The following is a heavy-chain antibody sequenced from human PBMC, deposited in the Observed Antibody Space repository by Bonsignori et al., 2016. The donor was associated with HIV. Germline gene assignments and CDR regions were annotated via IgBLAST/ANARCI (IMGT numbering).Heavy chain of an antibody. CDR1: GYTFTGHY. CDR2: INPNSGDT. V-gene: IGHV1-2*02. CDR3: ARRGAMVRGVVITDYYYYMDV. Sequence: ASVKVSCKASGYTFTGHYMHWVRQAPGQGLEWMGWINPNSGDTNYAQKFQGRVTMTRDTSISTAYMELSRLRSDDTAVYYCARRGAMVRGVVITDYYYYMDVWGKGTTVTVSS. J-gene: IGHJ6*03. D-gene: IGHD3-10*01.